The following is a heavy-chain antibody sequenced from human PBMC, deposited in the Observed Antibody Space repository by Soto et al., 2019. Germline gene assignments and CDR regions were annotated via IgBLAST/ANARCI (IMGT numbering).Heavy chain of an antibody. CDR3: ARNWKGSHFNY. CDR1: GFSFTTSGVG. V-gene: IGHV2-5*02. J-gene: IGHJ4*02. D-gene: IGHD3-10*01. Sequence: QITLKESGPTLVKPTQTLTLTCTFSGFSFTTSGVGVGWIRQPPGKALEWLALIYWDDDKSYSPSLKSRLTITKDTSKNQVVLTMTNIDPVDTATYYCARNWKGSHFNYWGQGTQVTASS. CDR2: IYWDDDK.